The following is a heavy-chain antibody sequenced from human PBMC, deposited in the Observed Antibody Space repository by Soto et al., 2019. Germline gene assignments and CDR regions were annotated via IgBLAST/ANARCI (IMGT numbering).Heavy chain of an antibody. Sequence: PGESLKVSGQASGYTFSKYCIAWVLQMPWKGLEYVGIVYPGDSDTRYSPSFQGQVTISVDTSTSTAYMQWNSLKASDSAMYYCARRLKGESGSSPYYSAFDVWDRGTTVTVSS. CDR3: ARRLKGESGSSPYYSAFDV. V-gene: IGHV5-51*01. CDR1: GYTFSKYC. J-gene: IGHJ6*02. D-gene: IGHD5-12*01. CDR2: VYPGDSDT.